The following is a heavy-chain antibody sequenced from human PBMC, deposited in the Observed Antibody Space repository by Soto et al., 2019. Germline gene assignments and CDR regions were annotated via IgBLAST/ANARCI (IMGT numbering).Heavy chain of an antibody. CDR2: ISYDGSNK. CDR3: AKAPYDFWSGYYINYYFYD. J-gene: IGHJ4*02. D-gene: IGHD3-3*01. CDR1: GFTFSSYG. V-gene: IGHV3-30*18. Sequence: GGSLRLSCAASGFTFSSYGMHWVRQAPGKGLEWVAVISYDGSNKYYADSVKGRFTISRDNSKNTLYLQMNSLRAEDTAVYYCAKAPYDFWSGYYINYYFYDWGQGTLVTVAS.